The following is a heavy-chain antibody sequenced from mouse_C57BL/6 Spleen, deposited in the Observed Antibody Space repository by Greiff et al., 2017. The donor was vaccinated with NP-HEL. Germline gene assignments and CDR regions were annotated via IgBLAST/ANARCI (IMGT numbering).Heavy chain of an antibody. D-gene: IGHD2-5*01. CDR1: GFSLTSYA. CDR2: IWTGGGT. CDR3: ARNKVYSNHWYFDV. Sequence: VKLMESGPGLVAPSQSLSITCTVSGFSLTSYAISWVRQPPGKGLEWLGVIWTGGGTNYNSALKSRLSISKDNSKSQVFLKMNSLQTDDTARYYCARNKVYSNHWYFDVWGTGTTVTVSS. V-gene: IGHV2-9-1*01. J-gene: IGHJ1*03.